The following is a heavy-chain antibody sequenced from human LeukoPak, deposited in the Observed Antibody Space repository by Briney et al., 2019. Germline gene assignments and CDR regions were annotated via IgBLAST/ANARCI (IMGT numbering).Heavy chain of an antibody. Sequence: ASGYTFTSYAMHWVRQAPGKGLEWVAVISDDGRSKYYADSVKGRFTISRDNSKNTLYLQMNSLRAEDTAVYYCAELGITMIGGVWGKGTTVTISS. CDR1: GYTFTSYA. CDR2: ISDDGRSK. D-gene: IGHD3-10*02. J-gene: IGHJ6*04. V-gene: IGHV3-30-3*02. CDR3: AELGITMIGGV.